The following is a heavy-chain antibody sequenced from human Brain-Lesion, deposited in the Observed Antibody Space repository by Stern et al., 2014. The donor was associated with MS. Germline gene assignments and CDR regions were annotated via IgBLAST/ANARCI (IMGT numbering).Heavy chain of an antibody. D-gene: IGHD1-14*01. V-gene: IGHV4-4*02. CDR2: ISHSGGT. J-gene: IGHJ3*02. Sequence: QVQLVASGPGLVKPSGTLSLTCAVSGGSITSSNWWGWVRQSPGQGLEWIGEISHSGGTKYSPSFESRLIISVDKSKNQFSLKLSYVTAADTAVYYCARELPDLNAFDIWGQGTMVTVSS. CDR1: GGSITSSNW. CDR3: ARELPDLNAFDI.